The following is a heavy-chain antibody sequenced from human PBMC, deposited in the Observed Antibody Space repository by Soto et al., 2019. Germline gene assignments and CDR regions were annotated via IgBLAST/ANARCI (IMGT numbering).Heavy chain of an antibody. Sequence: SETLSLTCTVSRGSISSGTNYWAWIRQPPGKGLEWIANIYYSGSTFYNPSLKSRVTISLDTSKNQFSLKLRSVTAADTAVYYCVRHEAGWYFDSWGQGTLVTVSS. CDR1: RGSISSGTNY. CDR3: VRHEAGWYFDS. V-gene: IGHV4-39*01. CDR2: IYYSGST. J-gene: IGHJ4*02. D-gene: IGHD6-25*01.